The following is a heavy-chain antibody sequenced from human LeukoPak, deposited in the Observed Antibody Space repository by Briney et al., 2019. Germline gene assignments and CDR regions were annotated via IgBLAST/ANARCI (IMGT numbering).Heavy chain of an antibody. J-gene: IGHJ4*02. V-gene: IGHV3-23*01. CDR2: ISGSGGST. D-gene: IGHD6-6*01. CDR3: ARVTGIAARRGLSY. Sequence: PGGSLRLSCAASGFTFSSYAMSWVRQAPGKGLEWVSAISGSGGSTYYADSVKGRFTISRDNSKNTLYLQMNSLRAEDTAVYYCARVTGIAARRGLSYWGQGTLVTVSS. CDR1: GFTFSSYA.